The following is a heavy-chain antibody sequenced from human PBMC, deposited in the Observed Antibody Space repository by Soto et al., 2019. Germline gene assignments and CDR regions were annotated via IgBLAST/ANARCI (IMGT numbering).Heavy chain of an antibody. D-gene: IGHD3-3*01. CDR3: AKNGDFWSWGMDV. CDR1: GFTFSSYE. Sequence: GGSLRLSCAASGFTFSSYEMNWVRQAPGKGLEWVSYISSTGDGTYYADSVKGRFTISRDNSQRTLNLQMNSLRAEDTAVYYCAKNGDFWSWGMDVWGQGTTVTVSS. CDR2: ISSTGDGT. J-gene: IGHJ6*02. V-gene: IGHV3-23*01.